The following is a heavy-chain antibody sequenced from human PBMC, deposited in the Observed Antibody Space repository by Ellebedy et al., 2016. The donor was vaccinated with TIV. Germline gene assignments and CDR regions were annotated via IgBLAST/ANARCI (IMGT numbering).Heavy chain of an antibody. V-gene: IGHV4-34*01. J-gene: IGHJ4*02. Sequence: MPSETLSLTCAVYGGSFSGYQWNWIRQPPGKGLEWIGEINHSGSTKYNPSLESRVTVSLDTSKNQFSLNVSSVTAADTAVYYCARSGRRVLTAGPVFDTWGQGTLVTVSS. CDR1: GGSFSGYQ. CDR3: ARSGRRVLTAGPVFDT. CDR2: INHSGST. D-gene: IGHD6-13*01.